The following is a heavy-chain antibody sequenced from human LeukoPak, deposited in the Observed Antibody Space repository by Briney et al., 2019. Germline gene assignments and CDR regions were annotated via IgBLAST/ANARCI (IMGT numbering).Heavy chain of an antibody. CDR3: ATPRGGATTPRFDY. V-gene: IGHV3-21*01. CDR2: ISSSSSYI. CDR1: GFSFSNAW. D-gene: IGHD1-26*01. Sequence: GGSLRLSCAASGFSFSNAWMSWVRQAPGKGLEWVSSISSSSSYIYYADSVKGRFTISRDNAKNSLYLQMNSLRAEDTAVYYCATPRGGATTPRFDYWGQGTLVTVSS. J-gene: IGHJ4*02.